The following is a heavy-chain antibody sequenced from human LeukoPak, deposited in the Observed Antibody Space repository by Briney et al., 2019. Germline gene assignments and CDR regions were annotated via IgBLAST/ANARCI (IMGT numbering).Heavy chain of an antibody. Sequence: GGSLRLPCAASGFTFSSYAMHWVRQAPGKELEWVSAISDSGGSAYYADSVKGRFTISRDNSKNTLYLQMNSLRAEDTAVYYCARGGYTYGFDAFDIWGQGTMVTVSS. CDR1: GFTFSSYA. V-gene: IGHV3-23*01. J-gene: IGHJ3*02. CDR3: ARGGYTYGFDAFDI. CDR2: ISDSGGSA. D-gene: IGHD5-18*01.